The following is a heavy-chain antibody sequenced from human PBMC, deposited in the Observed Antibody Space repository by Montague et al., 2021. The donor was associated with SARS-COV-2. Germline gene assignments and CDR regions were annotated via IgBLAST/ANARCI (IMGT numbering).Heavy chain of an antibody. V-gene: IGHV4-38-2*02. J-gene: IGHJ4*02. D-gene: IGHD3-10*01. CDR1: GYSINSNYY. CDR2: SYHSGTT. Sequence: SETLSLTCTVSGYSINSNYYWGWIRQPPGKGLEWIGCSYHSGTTHYHPSLKSRVTISLDTSNNHFSLKVTSVTAADTAVYYCARAPYYGPGKPYQFDYWGRRTLVTVSS. CDR3: ARAPYYGPGKPYQFDY.